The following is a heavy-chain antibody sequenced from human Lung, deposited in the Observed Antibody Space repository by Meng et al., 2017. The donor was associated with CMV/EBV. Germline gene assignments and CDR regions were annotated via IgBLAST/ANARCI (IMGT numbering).Heavy chain of an antibody. CDR3: ARGACSSTSCYRYYYYGMDV. CDR2: IIPILGIA. V-gene: IGHV1-69*10. CDR1: GGIFSSYA. J-gene: IGHJ6*01. D-gene: IGHD2-2*01. Sequence: SVKVSCKASGGIFSSYAISWVRQAPGQGLEWMGGIIPILGIANYAQKFQGRVTITADKSTSTAYMELSSLRSEETAVYYCARGACSSTSCYRYYYYGMDVSGQRXTVSVSS.